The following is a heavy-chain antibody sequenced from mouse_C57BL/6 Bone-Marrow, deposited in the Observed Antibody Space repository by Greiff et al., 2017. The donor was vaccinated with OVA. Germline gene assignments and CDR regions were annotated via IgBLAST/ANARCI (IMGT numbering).Heavy chain of an antibody. D-gene: IGHD1-1*01. V-gene: IGHV1-55*01. CDR2: IYPGSGST. Sequence: QVQLQQPGAELVKPGASVKMSCKASGYTFTSYWITWVKQRPGQGLEWIGDIYPGSGSTNYNEKFKSKATLTVDTSSSTAYMQLSSLTSEDSAVYYRARDGIYYGSSPWYFDVWGTGTTVTVSS. CDR3: ARDGIYYGSSPWYFDV. CDR1: GYTFTSYW. J-gene: IGHJ1*03.